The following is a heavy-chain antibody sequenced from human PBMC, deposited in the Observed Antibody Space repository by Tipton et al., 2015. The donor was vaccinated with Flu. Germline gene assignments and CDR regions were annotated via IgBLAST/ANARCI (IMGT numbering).Heavy chain of an antibody. D-gene: IGHD1-26*01. Sequence: TLSLTCTVSGGSLSSYFWSWIRQPAGKGLEWIGRIYPSGNTNYDPSLQSRVTMSVDTSRNQFSLSLTSVTAADVAIYYCARSGSYHHYYFDLWGRGTLVSVSS. CDR2: IYPSGNT. CDR3: ARSGSYHHYYFDL. CDR1: GGSLSSYF. V-gene: IGHV4-4*07. J-gene: IGHJ2*01.